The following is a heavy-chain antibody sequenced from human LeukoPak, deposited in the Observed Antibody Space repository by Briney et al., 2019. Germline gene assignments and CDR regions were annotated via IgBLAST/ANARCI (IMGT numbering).Heavy chain of an antibody. CDR2: IIPIFGTA. D-gene: IGHD1-26*01. V-gene: IGHV1-69*13. CDR3: ARERYSGSYFHWFDP. CDR1: GGTFSSYA. J-gene: IGHJ5*02. Sequence: ASVKVSCKASGGTFSSYAISWVRQAPGQGLEWMGGIIPIFGTANYAQKFQGRVTITADESTSTAYMELSSLRSEDTAVYYCARERYSGSYFHWFDPWGQGTLVTVSS.